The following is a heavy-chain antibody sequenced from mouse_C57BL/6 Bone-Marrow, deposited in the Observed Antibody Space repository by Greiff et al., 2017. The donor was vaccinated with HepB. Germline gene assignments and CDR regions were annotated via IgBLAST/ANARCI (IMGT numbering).Heavy chain of an antibody. CDR2: ISNLAYSI. CDR1: GFTFSDYG. J-gene: IGHJ1*03. D-gene: IGHD1-1*01. V-gene: IGHV5-15*01. Sequence: EVKLVESGGGLVQPGGSLKLSCAASGFTFSDYGMAWVRQAPRKGPEWVAFISNLAYSIYYADTVTGRFTISRENAENTLYLEMSSLRSEDTAMYYCARGGGSSPYWYFDVWGTGTTVTVSS. CDR3: ARGGGSSPYWYFDV.